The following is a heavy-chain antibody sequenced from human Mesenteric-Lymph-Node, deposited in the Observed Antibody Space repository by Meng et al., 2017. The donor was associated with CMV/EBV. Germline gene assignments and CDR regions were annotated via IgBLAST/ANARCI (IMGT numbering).Heavy chain of an antibody. D-gene: IGHD2-15*01. CDR3: AHRRGSNWFDP. Sequence: CTFSGFSFSTSGVGVGWIRQPPGKALEWLALIFWDDDTRYNPSLKNRLTITKDTSKSQVVLTMTNLDPVDTATYYCAHRRGSNWFDPWGQGTLVTVSS. CDR1: GFSFSTSGVG. V-gene: IGHV2-5*02. J-gene: IGHJ5*02. CDR2: IFWDDDT.